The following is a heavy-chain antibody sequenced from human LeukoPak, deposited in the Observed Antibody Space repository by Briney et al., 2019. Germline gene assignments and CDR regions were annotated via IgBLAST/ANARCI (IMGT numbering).Heavy chain of an antibody. CDR2: ISAYNGNT. D-gene: IGHD3-22*01. CDR1: GYTFTSYG. Sequence: ASVKVSCKASGYTFTSYGTSWVRQAPGQGLEWMGWISAYNGNTNYAQKLQGRVTMTTDTSTSTAYMELRSLRSDDTAVYYCARCYAPYYYDSSGYYSVWGQGTLVTVSS. V-gene: IGHV1-18*01. CDR3: ARCYAPYYYDSSGYYSV. J-gene: IGHJ4*02.